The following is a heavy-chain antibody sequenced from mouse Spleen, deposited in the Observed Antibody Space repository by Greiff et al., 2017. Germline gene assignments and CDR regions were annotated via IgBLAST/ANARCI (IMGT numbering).Heavy chain of an antibody. Sequence: QVHVKQSGAELAKPGASVKLSCKASGYTFTSYWMHWVKQRPGQGLEWIGYINPSSGYTKYNQKFKDKATLTADKSSSTAYMQLSSLTYEDSAVYYCARPLTGYFDVWGAGTTVTVSS. V-gene: IGHV1-7*01. CDR2: INPSSGYT. CDR1: GYTFTSYW. J-gene: IGHJ1*01. D-gene: IGHD4-1*01. CDR3: ARPLTGYFDV.